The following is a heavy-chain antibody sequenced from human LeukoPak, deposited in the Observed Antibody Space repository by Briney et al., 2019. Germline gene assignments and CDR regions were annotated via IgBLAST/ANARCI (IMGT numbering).Heavy chain of an antibody. CDR3: ARGTDSGSFLLAY. CDR2: INPNSAGT. J-gene: IGHJ4*02. V-gene: IGHV1-2*02. D-gene: IGHD1-26*01. Sequence: ASVKVSCKASGYTFTGYYMHWVRQAPGQGVEWMGWINPNSAGTKYAQKFQGRVTMTRDTSISTAYMDLSSLTSDDTAVYYCARGTDSGSFLLAYWGQGTLVTVSS. CDR1: GYTFTGYY.